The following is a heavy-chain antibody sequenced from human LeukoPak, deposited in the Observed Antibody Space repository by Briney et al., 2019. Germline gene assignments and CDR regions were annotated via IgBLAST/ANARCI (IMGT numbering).Heavy chain of an antibody. CDR3: AETHGVP. D-gene: IGHD2-8*01. V-gene: IGHV1-69*02. J-gene: IGHJ4*02. CDR1: GGTFSSSS. Sequence: GASVKVSCKASGGTFSSSSISWVRQAPGQGQGLEWMGRIIPISAVTNYAQNFQGRVTITADKSSSTAYMELSSLRSEDTAVYYCAETHGVPWGQGTLVTVSS. CDR2: IIPISAVT.